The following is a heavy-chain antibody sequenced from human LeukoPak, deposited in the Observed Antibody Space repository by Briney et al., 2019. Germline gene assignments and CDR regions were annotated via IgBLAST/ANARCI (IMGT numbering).Heavy chain of an antibody. V-gene: IGHV4-34*08. Sequence: SETLSLTCAVYGGTFSGYYWSWIRQPPGKGLEWIGEINHSGSTNYNPSLKSRVTISVDTSKNQFSLKLSSVTDADTAVYYWAAGRGNPWGQGTLVTVSS. CDR1: GGTFSGYY. CDR3: AAGRGNP. D-gene: IGHD5-24*01. CDR2: INHSGST. J-gene: IGHJ5*02.